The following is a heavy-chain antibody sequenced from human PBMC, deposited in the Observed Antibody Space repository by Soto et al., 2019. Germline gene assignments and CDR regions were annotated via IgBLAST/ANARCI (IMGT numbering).Heavy chain of an antibody. CDR1: GFTFSDYY. V-gene: IGHV3-11*01. J-gene: IGHJ3*02. D-gene: IGHD2-2*01. CDR2: ISSTSSTI. CDR3: ASKQLLLGDGFDI. Sequence: PGGSLRLSCAASGFTFSDYYMSWIRQAPGKGLEWVSYISSTSSTIYYADSVKGRFTISRDNAKNSLYLQMNSLRVEDTAVYYCASKQLLLGDGFDIWGQGTMVTVSS.